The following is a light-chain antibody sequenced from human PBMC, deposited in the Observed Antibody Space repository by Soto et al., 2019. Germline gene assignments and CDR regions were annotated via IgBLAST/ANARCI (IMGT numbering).Light chain of an antibody. V-gene: IGKV3-20*01. J-gene: IGKJ1*01. CDR1: QSVSSSY. CDR2: GAS. CDR3: QQYGSSPWT. Sequence: EIVLTQSPVTLSVSPGERVTLSCRASQSVSSSYLAWYQQKPGQAPRLLIYGASSRATGIPDRFSGSGSGTDFTLTISRLEPEDFAVYYCQQYGSSPWTFGQGTKVDNK.